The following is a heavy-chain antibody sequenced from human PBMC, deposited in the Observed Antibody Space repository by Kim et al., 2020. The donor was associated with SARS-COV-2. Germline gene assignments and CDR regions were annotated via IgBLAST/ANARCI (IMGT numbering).Heavy chain of an antibody. CDR1: GGSFSGYY. J-gene: IGHJ6*02. CDR2: INHSGSA. V-gene: IGHV4-34*01. Sequence: SETLSLTCAVYGGSFSGYYWTWILQPPGKGLEWIGEINHSGSANYNPSLKSRVTLSLDTSKNQFSLKLSSVTAADTAVYYCARGLSSIAMMVVIFTGGIYGMDVWGQGTTVTVSS. D-gene: IGHD3-22*01. CDR3: ARGLSSIAMMVVIFTGGIYGMDV.